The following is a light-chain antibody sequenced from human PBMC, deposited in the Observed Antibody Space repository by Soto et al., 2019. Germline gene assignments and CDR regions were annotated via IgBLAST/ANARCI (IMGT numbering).Light chain of an antibody. CDR3: QQRHMWPIT. J-gene: IGKJ5*01. V-gene: IGKV3-11*01. CDR2: DAY. Sequence: DSVLTQSPVTLSLSPGERASLSCRASQSFRGLLAWYQQKPGQAPRLLIYDAYNRATGIPPRFSGSGSGTDFTLTISSLEPEDSAVYYCQQRHMWPITFGQGTRLEIK. CDR1: QSFRGL.